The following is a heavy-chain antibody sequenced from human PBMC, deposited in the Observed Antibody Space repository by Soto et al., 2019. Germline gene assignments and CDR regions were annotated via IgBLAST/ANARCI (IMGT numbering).Heavy chain of an antibody. Sequence: QITLKESGPTLVKPTQTLTLTCTFSGFSFGVSGVGVGWIRQPPGRALEWLGLVFWNDDKRYSPSLESRLTLTKDTSNNQVVLTVTNLDPGDTGTYYCARAYTCDFDRWGQGTRVTVSS. V-gene: IGHV2-5*01. D-gene: IGHD2-21*01. CDR3: ARAYTCDFDR. CDR2: VFWNDDK. CDR1: GFSFGVSGVG. J-gene: IGHJ4*02.